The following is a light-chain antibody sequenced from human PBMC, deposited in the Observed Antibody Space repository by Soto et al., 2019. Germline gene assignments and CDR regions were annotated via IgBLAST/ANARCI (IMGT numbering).Light chain of an antibody. Sequence: DIQMTQSPSTLSASVGDRVAITCLASQSISTWLAWYQQKPGKAPKLLIYDASNLEIGAPSRFSGSGSGTEFTLTISSLQPDDFATYYCQKYNSYLGTFGQGTKVDI. CDR3: QKYNSYLGT. CDR1: QSISTW. CDR2: DAS. J-gene: IGKJ1*01. V-gene: IGKV1-5*01.